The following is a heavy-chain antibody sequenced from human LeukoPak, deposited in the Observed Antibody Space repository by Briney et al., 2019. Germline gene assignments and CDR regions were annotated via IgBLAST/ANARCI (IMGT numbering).Heavy chain of an antibody. D-gene: IGHD5-24*01. V-gene: IGHV4-31*03. CDR2: IYYSGST. J-gene: IGHJ3*02. CDR1: GGSISSGGYY. Sequence: PSETLSLTCTVSGGSISSGGYYWSWIRQHPGKGLEWIGYIYYSGSTYYNPSLKSRVTISVDTSKNQFSLKLSSVTAADTAVYYCARVRLKRWLQPHSPDAFDIWGQGTMVTVSS. CDR3: ARVRLKRWLQPHSPDAFDI.